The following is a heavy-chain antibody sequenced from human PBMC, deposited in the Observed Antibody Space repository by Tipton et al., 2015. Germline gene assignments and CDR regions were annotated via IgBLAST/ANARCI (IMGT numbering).Heavy chain of an antibody. J-gene: IGHJ4*02. Sequence: SLRLSCAASGFTFSNYAMNWVRQAPGKGLEWVSTISGSRTRSYYADSVMGRFTISRDNSKNIQYLQMNSLRVEDTAVYFCAKGRAGGFDGWGQGTLVTVSS. CDR3: AKGRAGGFDG. D-gene: IGHD3-10*01. CDR2: ISGSRTRS. V-gene: IGHV3-23*01. CDR1: GFTFSNYA.